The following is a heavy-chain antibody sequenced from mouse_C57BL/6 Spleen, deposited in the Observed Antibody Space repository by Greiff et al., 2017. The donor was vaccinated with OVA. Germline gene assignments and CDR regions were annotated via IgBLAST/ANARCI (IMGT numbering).Heavy chain of an antibody. J-gene: IGHJ2*01. V-gene: IGHV1-81*01. CDR1: GYTFTSYG. Sequence: QVQLQQSGAELARPGASVKLSCKASGYTFTSYGISWVKQRTGQGLEWIGEIYPRSGNTYYNEKFKGKATLTADKSSSTAYMELRSLTSEDSAVYFCARYDGYYKYFDYWGQGTTLTVSS. D-gene: IGHD2-3*01. CDR2: IYPRSGNT. CDR3: ARYDGYYKYFDY.